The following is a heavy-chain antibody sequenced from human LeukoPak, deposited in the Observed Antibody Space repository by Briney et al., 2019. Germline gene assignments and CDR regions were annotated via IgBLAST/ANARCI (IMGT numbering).Heavy chain of an antibody. CDR1: GFTFSNAW. J-gene: IGHJ4*02. CDR2: IKSKTEGGTT. Sequence: GGSLRLSCAASGFTFSNAWMSWVRQAPGKGLEWVGRIKSKTEGGTTDYGAPVKGRFTISRDDSKNTLYLQMNSLKTEDTAVHYCTTGRRFDYWGQGTLVTVSS. CDR3: TTGRRFDY. V-gene: IGHV3-15*01.